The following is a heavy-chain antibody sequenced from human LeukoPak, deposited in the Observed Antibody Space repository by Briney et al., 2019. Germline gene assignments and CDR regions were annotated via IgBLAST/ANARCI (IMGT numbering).Heavy chain of an antibody. CDR3: ARGGVGYSSSSGYYYYYMDV. D-gene: IGHD6-6*01. J-gene: IGHJ6*03. CDR2: IYYSGST. CDR1: GGSISSYY. V-gene: IGHV4-30-4*08. Sequence: SETLSLTCTVSGGSISSYYWSWIRQPPGKGLEWIGYIYYSGSTYYNPSLKSRVTISVDTSKNQFSLKLSSVTAADTAVYYCARGGVGYSSSSGYYYYYMDVWGKGTTVTVSS.